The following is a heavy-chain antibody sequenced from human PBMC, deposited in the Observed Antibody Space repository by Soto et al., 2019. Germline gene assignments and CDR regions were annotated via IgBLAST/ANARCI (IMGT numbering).Heavy chain of an antibody. D-gene: IGHD3-22*01. CDR1: GGSISSYY. CDR3: ARDGDSSGCFDY. CDR2: IYYSGST. Sequence: TLSLTCTVSGGSISSYYWSWIRQPPGKGLEWIGYIYYSGSTNYNPSLKSRVTISVDTSKNQFSLKLSSVTAADTAVYYCARDGDSSGCFDYWGQGTLVTVSS. V-gene: IGHV4-59*01. J-gene: IGHJ4*02.